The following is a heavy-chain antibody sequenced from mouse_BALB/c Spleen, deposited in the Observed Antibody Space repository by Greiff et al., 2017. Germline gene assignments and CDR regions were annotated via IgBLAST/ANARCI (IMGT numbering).Heavy chain of an antibody. CDR3: ARAGGNYEFAY. Sequence: VQLKQSGAELVRPGALVKLSCKASGFNIKDYYMHWVKQRPEQDLEWIGWIDPENGNTIYAPKFQGKASITADTSSNTAYLQLNSLTSEDTAVYYCARAGGNYEFAYWGQGTLVTVSA. CDR2: IDPENGNT. J-gene: IGHJ3*01. CDR1: GFNIKDYY. D-gene: IGHD2-1*01. V-gene: IGHV14-1*02.